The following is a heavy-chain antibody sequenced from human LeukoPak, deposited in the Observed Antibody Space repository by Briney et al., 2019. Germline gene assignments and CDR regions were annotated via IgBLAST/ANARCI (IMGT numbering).Heavy chain of an antibody. D-gene: IGHD6-19*01. J-gene: IGHJ4*02. CDR2: IYTSGST. V-gene: IGHV4-4*07. CDR3: ARDNEQWLVRGSYYFDY. CDR1: GGSISSYY. Sequence: RSSETLSLTCTVSGGSISSYYWSWIRQPAGKGLEWTGRIYTSGSTNYNPSLKSRVTMSVDTSKNQFSLKLSSVTAADTAVYYCARDNEQWLVRGSYYFDYWGQGTLVTVSS.